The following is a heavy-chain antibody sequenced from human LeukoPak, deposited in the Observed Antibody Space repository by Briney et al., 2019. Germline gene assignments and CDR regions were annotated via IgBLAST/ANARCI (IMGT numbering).Heavy chain of an antibody. CDR3: ARRAYSSGWYWFDP. Sequence: PSETLSLTCTVSGGSISSYYWSWIRQPPGKGLEWIGYIYYSGSTNYNPSLKSRVTISVDTSKNQFSLKLSSVTAADTAVYYCARRAYSSGWYWFDPRGQGTLVTVSS. D-gene: IGHD6-19*01. V-gene: IGHV4-59*08. CDR1: GGSISSYY. J-gene: IGHJ5*02. CDR2: IYYSGST.